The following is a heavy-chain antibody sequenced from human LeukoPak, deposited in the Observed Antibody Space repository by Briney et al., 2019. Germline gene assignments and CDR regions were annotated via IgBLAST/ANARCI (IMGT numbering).Heavy chain of an antibody. CDR1: GFTFSSYA. V-gene: IGHV3-23*01. J-gene: IGHJ4*02. CDR3: AKVGGSGWYEGNYFDY. Sequence: GGSLRLSCVASGFTFSSYAMSWVRQAPGKGLEWVSAISGSGGSTYYADSVKGRFTISRDNSKNMLYLQMNSLRAEDTAVYYCAKVGGSGWYEGNYFDYWGQGTLVTVSP. D-gene: IGHD6-19*01. CDR2: ISGSGGST.